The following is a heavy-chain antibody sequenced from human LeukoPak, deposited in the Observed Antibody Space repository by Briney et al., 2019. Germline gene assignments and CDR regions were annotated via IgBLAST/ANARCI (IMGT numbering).Heavy chain of an antibody. V-gene: IGHV3-30*01. Sequence: PGGSLRLSCAASGFTFSNYKMHWVRQAPGKGLEWVAVISYDGSNKYYADSVKGRFTISRDNSKSTLYLQMNSLRAEDTAVYYCARGGDFWSGYYPLFDYWGQGTLVTVSS. D-gene: IGHD3-3*01. CDR2: ISYDGSNK. CDR1: GFTFSNYK. CDR3: ARGGDFWSGYYPLFDY. J-gene: IGHJ4*02.